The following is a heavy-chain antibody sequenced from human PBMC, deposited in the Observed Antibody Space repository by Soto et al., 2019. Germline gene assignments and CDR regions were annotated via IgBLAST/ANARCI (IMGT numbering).Heavy chain of an antibody. CDR1: GGSIRSSSYY. J-gene: IGHJ6*02. CDR2: IYYSGYT. Sequence: SETLSLTSTVSGGSIRSSSYYWGCIRQPPEKGLECVGGIYYSGYTYYNPSLKSRVTISVDTSKNRFSLKLSSVTAADTAVYYCARHNGPLYVGYYYDMDVWGQGTTVTVSS. D-gene: IGHD3-16*01. V-gene: IGHV4-39*01. CDR3: ARHNGPLYVGYYYDMDV.